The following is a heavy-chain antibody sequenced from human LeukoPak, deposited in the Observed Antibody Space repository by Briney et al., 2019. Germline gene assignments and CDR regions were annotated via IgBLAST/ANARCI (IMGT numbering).Heavy chain of an antibody. D-gene: IGHD3-10*01. CDR2: ISRSSSHI. J-gene: IGHJ4*02. Sequence: GGSLRLSCAASGLTLSYYCINWVRQAPGKGLEWVSSISRSSSHIYYADSVKGRFTISRDNAKNSLYLQMNSLRAEDTAVYYCARVSGDYVKYWGQGTLVTVSS. V-gene: IGHV3-21*04. CDR3: ARVSGDYVKY. CDR1: GLTLSYYC.